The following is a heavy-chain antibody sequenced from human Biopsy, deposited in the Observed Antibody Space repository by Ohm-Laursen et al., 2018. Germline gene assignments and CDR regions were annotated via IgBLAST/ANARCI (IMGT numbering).Heavy chain of an antibody. CDR1: GYTFSLYH. Sequence: GSSVKVSCKASGYTFSLYHIHWVRQAPEQGLEWMGWIDPDSGRTSFGQNFQGRVTMTSDTSTGTAYLELTRLRSDDTAVYYCARDPYCSGGNCYSPLDHWGQGTLVTVSA. CDR2: IDPDSGRT. CDR3: ARDPYCSGGNCYSPLDH. J-gene: IGHJ4*02. V-gene: IGHV1-2*02. D-gene: IGHD2-15*01.